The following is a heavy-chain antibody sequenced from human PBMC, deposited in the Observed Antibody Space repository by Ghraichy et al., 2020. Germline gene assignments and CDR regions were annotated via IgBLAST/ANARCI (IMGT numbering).Heavy chain of an antibody. V-gene: IGHV1-18*01. CDR3: ARDMGEKLSLDY. CDR2: ISVTNGNT. D-gene: IGHD3-16*01. Sequence: ASVKVSCKASGYTFRSYGITWVRQAPGQGLEWMGWISVTNGNTNYEQKLEGRVTLTTDTYTNTVYMELRSLRTDDTAVYYCARDMGEKLSLDYWGQGTLVTVSS. J-gene: IGHJ4*02. CDR1: GYTFRSYG.